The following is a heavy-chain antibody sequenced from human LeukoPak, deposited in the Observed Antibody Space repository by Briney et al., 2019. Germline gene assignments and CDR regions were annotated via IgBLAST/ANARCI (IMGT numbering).Heavy chain of an antibody. D-gene: IGHD3-10*02. CDR3: ARGPQSITMLVPAVGEYFQH. V-gene: IGHV3-48*03. CDR2: ISSSGSTI. J-gene: IGHJ1*01. Sequence: GGSLRLSCAASGFTFSSYEMNWVRQAPGKGLEWVSYISSSGSTIYYADSVEGRFTISRDNAKNSLYLQMNSLRAEDTAVYYCARGPQSITMLVPAVGEYFQHWGQGTLVTVSS. CDR1: GFTFSSYE.